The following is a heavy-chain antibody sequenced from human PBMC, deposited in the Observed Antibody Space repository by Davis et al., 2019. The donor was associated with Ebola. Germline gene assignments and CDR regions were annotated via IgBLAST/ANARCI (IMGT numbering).Heavy chain of an antibody. CDR2: FYPSGTT. D-gene: IGHD3-10*01. J-gene: IGHJ4*02. Sequence: PGGSLRLSCTVFGGSMTTYYWAWVRQPPGKGLEWIGHFYPSGTTSYNPSLKSRASISADTSKTQFSLKLTSVTAADTAMYYCSERGSSVWGQGALVTVSS. V-gene: IGHV4-59*03. CDR1: GGSMTTYY. CDR3: SERGSSV.